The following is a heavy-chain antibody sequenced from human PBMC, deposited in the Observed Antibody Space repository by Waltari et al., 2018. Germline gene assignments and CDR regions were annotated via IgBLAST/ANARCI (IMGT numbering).Heavy chain of an antibody. D-gene: IGHD3-3*01. CDR3: ARDYPGVVISHWYYYYMDV. J-gene: IGHJ6*03. V-gene: IGHV3-30*01. CDR2: ISYDGSNK. CDR1: GFTFSSYA. Sequence: QVQLVESGGGVVQPGRSLRLSCAASGFTFSSYAMHWVRQAPGKGLEWVAVISYDGSNKYYADSVKGRFTISRDNSKNTLYLQMNSLRGEDTAVYYCARDYPGVVISHWYYYYMDVWGKGTTVTVSS.